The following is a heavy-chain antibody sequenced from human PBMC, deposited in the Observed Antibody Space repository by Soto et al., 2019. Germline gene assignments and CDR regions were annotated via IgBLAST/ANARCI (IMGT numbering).Heavy chain of an antibody. V-gene: IGHV1-69*01. Sequence: QXHLVXXXAEVXXPGSSVKIXXRASGSXFSKRSXXXXXXXXXQGFEWMGGITPAFGTTNFARKFQGRLTITADEPTTTXXXELSSLTSEDTAVYHCATWAGLVTYRGFIGPLDFWGQGTLVTVSS. CDR2: ITPAFGTT. J-gene: IGHJ4*02. D-gene: IGHD2-21*01. CDR1: GSXFSKRS. CDR3: ATWAGLVTYRGFIGPLDF.